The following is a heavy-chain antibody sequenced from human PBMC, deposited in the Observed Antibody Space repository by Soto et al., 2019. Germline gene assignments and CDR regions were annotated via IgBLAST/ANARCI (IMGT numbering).Heavy chain of an antibody. V-gene: IGHV1-18*01. J-gene: IGHJ4*02. D-gene: IGHD3-10*01. CDR1: GYTFASYG. CDR3: AMDTYGSGAGY. Sequence: AXVKVSCKASGYTFASYGISWVRQAPGQGLEWMGWISAYNGNTNYAQKLQGRVTMTTDTSTITAYMELRSLRSDDTAVYYCAMDTYGSGAGYWGQGTLVTVSS. CDR2: ISAYNGNT.